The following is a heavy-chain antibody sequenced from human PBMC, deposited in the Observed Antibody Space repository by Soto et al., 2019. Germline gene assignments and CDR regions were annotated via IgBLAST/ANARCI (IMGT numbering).Heavy chain of an antibody. CDR3: AKGFIVVVTVLRPDDAFYV. Sequence: DVQLLESGGGLVQPGGSLRLSCATSGFTFGNYGMNWVRQAPGQGLEWVSGISGGGGNTYYADSVKGRFTISRDPSKNTVFLEMNSLRAEDTAVYYCAKGFIVVVTVLRPDDAFYVWGQGTLVTVSS. J-gene: IGHJ3*01. D-gene: IGHD2-21*02. CDR2: ISGGGGNT. CDR1: GFTFGNYG. V-gene: IGHV3-23*01.